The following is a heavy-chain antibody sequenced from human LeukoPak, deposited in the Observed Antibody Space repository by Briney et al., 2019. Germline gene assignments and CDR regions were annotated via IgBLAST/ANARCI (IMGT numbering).Heavy chain of an antibody. D-gene: IGHD3-3*01. Sequence: GGTLRLSCAASGFTFSSYSMNWVRQAPGKGLEWVSSISSSSSYIYYADSVKGRFTISRDNAKNSLYLQMNSLRAEDTAVYYCAREFNYDFWRRAFDIWGQGTMVTVSS. V-gene: IGHV3-21*01. CDR1: GFTFSSYS. CDR3: AREFNYDFWRRAFDI. J-gene: IGHJ3*02. CDR2: ISSSSSYI.